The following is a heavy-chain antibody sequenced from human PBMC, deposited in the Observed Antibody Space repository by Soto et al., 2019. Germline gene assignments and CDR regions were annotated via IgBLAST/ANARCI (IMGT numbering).Heavy chain of an antibody. Sequence: QVQLEESGGGVVQPGWSLRLSCEASGFTFNTYSMHWVRQPPGKGLEWLAAIWYDGTQKYYADSVKGRFIISRDNSKKTLYLEMNSLRAEDTAVYYCARAGGTTVTGLWHFDSWGQGTLVTVSS. V-gene: IGHV3-33*01. D-gene: IGHD4-17*01. CDR2: IWYDGTQK. J-gene: IGHJ4*02. CDR1: GFTFNTYS. CDR3: ARAGGTTVTGLWHFDS.